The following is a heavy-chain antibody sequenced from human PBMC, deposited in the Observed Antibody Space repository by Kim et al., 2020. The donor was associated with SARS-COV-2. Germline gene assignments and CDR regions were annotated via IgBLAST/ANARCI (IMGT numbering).Heavy chain of an antibody. CDR2: IYYSGST. CDR3: AGVKVGYTSGWYEDY. D-gene: IGHD6-19*01. Sequence: SETLSLTCTVSGGSISSYYWSWIRQPPGKGLEWIGYIYYSGSTNYNPSPKSRVTISVDTSKNQFPLKLSSVTAADTAVCYCAGVKVGYTSGWYEDYWGQGTLVTVSS. CDR1: GGSISSYY. J-gene: IGHJ4*02. V-gene: IGHV4-59*01.